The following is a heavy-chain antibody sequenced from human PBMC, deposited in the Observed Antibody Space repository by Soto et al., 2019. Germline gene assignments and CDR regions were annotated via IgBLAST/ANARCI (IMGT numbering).Heavy chain of an antibody. CDR2: ISAYNGNT. CDR3: ARLLDSGYCSGGSCYSGWFDP. D-gene: IGHD2-15*01. Sequence: ASVKVSCKASGYTFTSYGISWVRQAPGQGLEWMGWISAYNGNTNYAQKLQGRGTMTTDTSTSTAYMELRSLRSDDTAVYYCARLLDSGYCSGGSCYSGWFDPWGQGTLVTVSS. J-gene: IGHJ5*02. CDR1: GYTFTSYG. V-gene: IGHV1-18*04.